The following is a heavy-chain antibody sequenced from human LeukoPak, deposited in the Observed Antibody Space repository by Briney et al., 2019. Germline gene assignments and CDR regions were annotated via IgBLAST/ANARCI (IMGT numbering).Heavy chain of an antibody. J-gene: IGHJ4*02. CDR2: IKQDGGER. Sequence: GGSLRLSCVVSGLTLNTYWMSWVRQAPGKGLEWVANIKQDGGERYYVDSVKGRFTISRDNTKKSLSLEMNSLRAEDTAIYYCASGATILDFGGQGTLVTVS. V-gene: IGHV3-7*03. D-gene: IGHD5-12*01. CDR1: GLTLNTYW. CDR3: ASGATILDF.